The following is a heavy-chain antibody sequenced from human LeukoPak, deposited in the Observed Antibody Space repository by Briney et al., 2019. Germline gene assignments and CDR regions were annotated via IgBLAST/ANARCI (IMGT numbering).Heavy chain of an antibody. V-gene: IGHV3-7*05. CDR3: ARDLGSWDFEGAYEI. CDR2: IKQDGSEK. CDR1: GFTFSSYW. J-gene: IGHJ3*02. Sequence: GGSLRLSCAVSGFTFSSYWISCVRQAPGKGLEWVANIKQDGSEKYYVDSVKGRFTISRDNAKNSVYLNMNSLRAEDTAVYYCARDLGSWDFEGAYEIWVQGTKVTVSS. D-gene: IGHD3-9*01.